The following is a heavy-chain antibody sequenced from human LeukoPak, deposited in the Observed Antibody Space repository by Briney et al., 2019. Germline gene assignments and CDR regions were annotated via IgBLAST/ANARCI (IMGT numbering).Heavy chain of an antibody. D-gene: IGHD1-14*01. CDR1: GFTFSDYY. V-gene: IGHV3-11*01. J-gene: IGHJ6*03. CDR3: ARHRAEEDYMDV. Sequence: PGGSLRLSCAASGFTFSDYYMSWIRQAPGKGLEWVSYISSSGSTIYYADSVKGRFTISRDNAKNPLYLQMNSLRAEDTAVYYCARHRAEEDYMDVWGKGTTVTISS. CDR2: ISSSGSTI.